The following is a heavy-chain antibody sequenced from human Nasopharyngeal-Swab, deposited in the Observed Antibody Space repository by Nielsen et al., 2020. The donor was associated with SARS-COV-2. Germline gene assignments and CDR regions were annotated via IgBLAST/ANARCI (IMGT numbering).Heavy chain of an antibody. Sequence: SGPTLVNPTETLTLTCTVSGFSLSNARMGVSWIRQPPGKALEWLAHIFSNDEKSYSTSLKSRLTISKDTSKSQVVLTMTNMDPVDTATYYCARIRAARPYYFDYWGQGTLVTVSS. D-gene: IGHD6-6*01. CDR2: IFSNDEK. V-gene: IGHV2-26*01. J-gene: IGHJ4*02. CDR3: ARIRAARPYYFDY. CDR1: GFSLSNARMG.